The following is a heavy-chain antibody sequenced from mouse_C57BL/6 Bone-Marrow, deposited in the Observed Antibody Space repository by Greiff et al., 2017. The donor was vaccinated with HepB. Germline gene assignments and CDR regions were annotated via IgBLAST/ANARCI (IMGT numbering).Heavy chain of an antibody. CDR1: GYTFTSYW. CDR2: INPSNGGT. D-gene: IGHD1-1*01. J-gene: IGHJ1*03. Sequence: VQLQQPGTELVKPGASVKLSCKASGYTFTSYWMHWVKQRPGQGLEWIGNINPSNGGTNYNEKFKSKATLTVDKSSSTAYMQLSSLTSEDSAVYYGAREGELRYWYFDVWGTGTTVTVSS. CDR3: AREGELRYWYFDV. V-gene: IGHV1-53*01.